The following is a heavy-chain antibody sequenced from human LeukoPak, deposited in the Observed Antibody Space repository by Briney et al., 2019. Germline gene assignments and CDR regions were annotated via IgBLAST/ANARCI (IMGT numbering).Heavy chain of an antibody. J-gene: IGHJ4*02. CDR3: AWSSPSGVVPAAPDY. V-gene: IGHV1-2*02. CDR2: INPNSGGT. D-gene: IGHD2-2*01. CDR1: GYTFTGYY. Sequence: ASVKVSCKASGYTFTGYYMHWVRQAPGQGLEWMGWINPNSGGTNYAQKFQGRVTMTRDTSISTAYMELSRLRSDDTAVYYCAWSSPSGVVPAAPDYWGQGTLVTVSS.